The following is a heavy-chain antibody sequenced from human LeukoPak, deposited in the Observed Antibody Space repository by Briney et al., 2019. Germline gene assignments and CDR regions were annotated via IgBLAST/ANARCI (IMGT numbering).Heavy chain of an antibody. Sequence: PGGSLRLSCAASGFTFSSYAMSWVRQAPGKGLEWVSGISGSGGGRYYADSVKGRFTISRDNSKNTLYLQMNNLRAEDTAVYYCAKGVDASGIYYHFYMDVWGKGTTVTVSS. D-gene: IGHD3-16*01. CDR2: ISGSGGGR. J-gene: IGHJ6*03. CDR3: AKGVDASGIYYHFYMDV. V-gene: IGHV3-23*01. CDR1: GFTFSSYA.